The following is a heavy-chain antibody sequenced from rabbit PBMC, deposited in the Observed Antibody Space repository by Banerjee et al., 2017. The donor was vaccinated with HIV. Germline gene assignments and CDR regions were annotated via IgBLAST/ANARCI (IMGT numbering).Heavy chain of an antibody. D-gene: IGHD8-1*01. CDR3: ARAGSGYATGAFDP. V-gene: IGHV1S40*01. Sequence: QSLEESGGDLVKPGASLTLTCTASGFSFSTSYYMCWVRQAPGKGLEWIACIDGGVSGNTYYANWAKGRFTISKTSSTTVTLQMTSLTAADTATYFCARAGSGYATGAFDPWGPAPSSPS. CDR1: GFSFSTSYY. J-gene: IGHJ2*01. CDR2: IDGGVSGNT.